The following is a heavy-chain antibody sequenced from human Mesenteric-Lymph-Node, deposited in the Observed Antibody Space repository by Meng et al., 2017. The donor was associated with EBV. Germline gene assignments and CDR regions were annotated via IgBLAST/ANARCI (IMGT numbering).Heavy chain of an antibody. V-gene: IGHV3-21*04. J-gene: IGHJ5*02. CDR3: ARDFRGDYEEINWFDP. CDR2: ISSSSSYI. CDR1: GFTFSSYS. Sequence: EVHLVGSGGGLVKPWGFLRLCCGASGFTFSSYSMNWVRQAPGKGLEWVSSISSSSSYIYYADSVKGRFTISRDNAKNSLYLQMNSLRAEDTAVYYCARDFRGDYEEINWFDPWGQGTLVTVSS. D-gene: IGHD2-21*02.